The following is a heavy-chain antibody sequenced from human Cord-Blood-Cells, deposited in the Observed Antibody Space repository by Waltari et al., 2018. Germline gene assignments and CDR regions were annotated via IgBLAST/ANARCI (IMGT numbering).Heavy chain of an antibody. D-gene: IGHD3-3*01. J-gene: IGHJ2*01. V-gene: IGHV4-39*01. CDR1: GGSISSSSYY. CDR3: ARSDAGVVIYWYFDL. Sequence: QLQLQESGPGLVKPSETLSLTCTVSGGSISSSSYYWGWIRQPPGKGLEWIGSIYYSGSTYYNPSLKSRVTISVDTSKNRFSLKLSSVTAADTAVYYCARSDAGVVIYWYFDLWGRGTLVTVSS. CDR2: IYYSGST.